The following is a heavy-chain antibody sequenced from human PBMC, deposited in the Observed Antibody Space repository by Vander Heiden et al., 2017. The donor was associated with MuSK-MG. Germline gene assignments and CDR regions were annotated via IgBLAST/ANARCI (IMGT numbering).Heavy chain of an antibody. V-gene: IGHV3-48*03. CDR2: ISSSGSTI. CDR1: GFTFSSYE. CDR3: ARDSTLVGWAYCGGDCYFGAFDI. D-gene: IGHD2-21*02. Sequence: EVQLVESGGGLVQPGGSLRLSCAASGFTFSSYEMNWVRQAPGKGLEWVSYISSSGSTIYYADSVKGRFTISRDNAKNSLYLQMNSLRAEDTAVYYCARDSTLVGWAYCGGDCYFGAFDIWGQGTMVTVSS. J-gene: IGHJ3*02.